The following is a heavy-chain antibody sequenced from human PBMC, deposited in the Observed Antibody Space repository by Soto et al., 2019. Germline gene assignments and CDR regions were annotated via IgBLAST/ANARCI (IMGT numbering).Heavy chain of an antibody. D-gene: IGHD3-10*01. CDR2: ISGSGDST. V-gene: IGHV3-23*01. Sequence: PGGSLRLSCAASGFTFSSYAMTWVRQAPGKGLEWASGISGSGDSTYYADSVKGRITISRDNSENTLYLQMNSLRAEDTAVYYCAKDRMERLRSRGWFDPWGQGTLVTVSS. J-gene: IGHJ5*02. CDR3: AKDRMERLRSRGWFDP. CDR1: GFTFSSYA.